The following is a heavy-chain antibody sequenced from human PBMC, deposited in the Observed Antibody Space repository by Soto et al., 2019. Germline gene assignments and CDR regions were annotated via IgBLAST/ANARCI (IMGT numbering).Heavy chain of an antibody. V-gene: IGHV3-23*01. D-gene: IGHD3-9*01. CDR2: ISGSGGST. J-gene: IGHJ4*02. Sequence: EVQLLESGGGLVQPGGSLRLSCAASGFTFSSYAMSWVRQAPGKGLEWVSAISGSGGSTYYADSVKGRFTISRDNSKNTLYLQMNSLRAEDTAVYYCAKDTTYYDILTGYYTRYFDYWGQGTLVTVSS. CDR1: GFTFSSYA. CDR3: AKDTTYYDILTGYYTRYFDY.